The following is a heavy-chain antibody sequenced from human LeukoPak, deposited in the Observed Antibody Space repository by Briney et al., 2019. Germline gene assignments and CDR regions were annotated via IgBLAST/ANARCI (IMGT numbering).Heavy chain of an antibody. Sequence: PGGSLRLSCAASGFTLSGDYMSWVRQAPGKGLEWVSAISGSGGSTYYADSVKGRFTISRDNSKNTLYLQMNSLRAEDTAVYYCAKVESIAARGYYFDYWGQGTLVTVSS. J-gene: IGHJ4*02. CDR3: AKVESIAARGYYFDY. CDR1: GFTLSGDY. D-gene: IGHD6-6*01. V-gene: IGHV3-23*01. CDR2: ISGSGGST.